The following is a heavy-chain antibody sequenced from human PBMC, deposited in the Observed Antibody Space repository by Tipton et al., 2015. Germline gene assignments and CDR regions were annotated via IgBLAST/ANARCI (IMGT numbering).Heavy chain of an antibody. D-gene: IGHD6-19*01. V-gene: IGHV3-23*01. CDR1: GFTFSSYG. CDR3: ASHSSGSFFDY. Sequence: GSLRLSCAASGFTFSSYGIHWVRQAPGKGLEWVSAISGSGGSTYYADSVKGRFTFSRDNSKNTLYLQMNSLRAEDTAIYYCASHSSGSFFDYWGKGTLVTVSS. J-gene: IGHJ4*02. CDR2: ISGSGGST.